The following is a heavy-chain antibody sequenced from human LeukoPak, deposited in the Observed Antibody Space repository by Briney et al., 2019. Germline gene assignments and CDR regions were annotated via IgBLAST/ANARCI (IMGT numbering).Heavy chain of an antibody. V-gene: IGHV1-2*02. CDR1: GYTFTGYY. CDR2: INPNSGGT. J-gene: IGHJ6*02. CDR3: AVLHCSSTSCYPSCYYYYGMDV. D-gene: IGHD2-2*01. Sequence: ASVKVSCKASGYTFTGYYMHWVRQAPGQGLEWMGWINPNSGGTNYAQKFQGRVTMTRDTSISTAYMELSRLRSDEAAVYYCAVLHCSSTSCYPSCYYYYGMDVWGQGTTVTVSS.